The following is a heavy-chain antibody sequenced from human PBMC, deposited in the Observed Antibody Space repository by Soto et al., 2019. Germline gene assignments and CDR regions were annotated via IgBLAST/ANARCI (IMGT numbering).Heavy chain of an antibody. D-gene: IGHD3-3*01. J-gene: IGHJ4*02. CDR1: VGSFRSGSYS. V-gene: IGHV4-61*01. CDR3: ARDFAYFDS. Sequence: SKTLSLTCTFSVGSFRSGSYSWSWIRQPPGKGLEWIGYVYHTGRTSYNPSLKSRVSISMDTSKNQFSLNLDSVTAADTAVYFCARDFAYFDSWGQGTLVTVSS. CDR2: VYHTGRT.